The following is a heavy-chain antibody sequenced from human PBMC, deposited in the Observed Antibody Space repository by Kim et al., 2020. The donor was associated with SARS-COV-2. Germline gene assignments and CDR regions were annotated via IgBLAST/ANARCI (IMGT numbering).Heavy chain of an antibody. V-gene: IGHV3-23*01. CDR3: ARDRIAQLGY. Sequence: GGSLRLSCAASGFTFSSDAMSWVRQAPGKGLEWVSGISGSGSSTDHADSVKGRFTISRDNSKNTLYLQMNSLRAEDTAVYYCARDRIAQLGYWGQGTLVT. J-gene: IGHJ4*02. CDR1: GFTFSSDA. D-gene: IGHD2-21*01. CDR2: ISGSGSST.